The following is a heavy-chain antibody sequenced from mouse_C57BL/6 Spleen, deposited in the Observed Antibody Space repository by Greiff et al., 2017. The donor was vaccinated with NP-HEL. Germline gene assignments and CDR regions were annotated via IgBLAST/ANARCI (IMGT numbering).Heavy chain of an antibody. J-gene: IGHJ4*01. D-gene: IGHD3-2*02. V-gene: IGHV1-64*01. CDR2: IHPNSGST. CDR3: AREEAYYYAMDY. CDR1: GYTFTSYW. Sequence: QVQLQQPGAELVKPGASVKLSCKASGYTFTSYWMHWVKQRPGQGLEWIGMIHPNSGSTNYNEKFKSKATLTVDKSSSTAYMQLSSLTSEDSAVYYCAREEAYYYAMDYWGQGTSVTVSS.